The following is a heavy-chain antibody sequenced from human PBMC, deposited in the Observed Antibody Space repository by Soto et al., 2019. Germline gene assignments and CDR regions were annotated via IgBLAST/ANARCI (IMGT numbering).Heavy chain of an antibody. CDR3: ARAPDYGKPGYYYYGMDV. CDR2: IYHSGST. V-gene: IGHV4-4*02. Sequence: PSETLSLTCAVSGGSISSSNWWSWVRQPPGRGLEWIGEIYHSGSTNYNPSLKSRVTISVDKSKNQFSLKLSSVTAADTAVYYCARAPDYGKPGYYYYGMDVWGQGTTVTVSS. D-gene: IGHD4-17*01. J-gene: IGHJ6*02. CDR1: GGSISSSNW.